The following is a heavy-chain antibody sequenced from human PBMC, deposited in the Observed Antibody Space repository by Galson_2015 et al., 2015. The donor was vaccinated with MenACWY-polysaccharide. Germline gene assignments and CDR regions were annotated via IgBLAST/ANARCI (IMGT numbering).Heavy chain of an antibody. V-gene: IGHV1-18*01. CDR3: VRAGGTYYEWILEFAF. J-gene: IGHJ4*02. Sequence: SVKVSCKASGYTFTNYGISWVRPAPGHGLEWMGWISAYTNNKKYAQKLQGRVTKTKDTSTRTAFMELRSLRTDDTAVYFCVRAGGTYYEWILEFAFWGQRPLVSVTS. D-gene: IGHD1-26*01. CDR1: GYTFTNYG. CDR2: ISAYTNNK.